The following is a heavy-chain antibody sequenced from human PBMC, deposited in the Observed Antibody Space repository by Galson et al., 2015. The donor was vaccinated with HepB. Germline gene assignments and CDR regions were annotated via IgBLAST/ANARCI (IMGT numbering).Heavy chain of an antibody. Sequence: SVKVSCKASGYTFTGYYMHWVRQAPGQGLEWMGWINPNSGGTNYAQKFQGWVTMTRDTSISTAYMELSRLRSDDTAAYYCARAEPRFYGSGSYSPFDYWGQGTLVTVSS. CDR1: GYTFTGYY. D-gene: IGHD3-10*01. V-gene: IGHV1-2*04. CDR3: ARAEPRFYGSGSYSPFDY. CDR2: INPNSGGT. J-gene: IGHJ4*02.